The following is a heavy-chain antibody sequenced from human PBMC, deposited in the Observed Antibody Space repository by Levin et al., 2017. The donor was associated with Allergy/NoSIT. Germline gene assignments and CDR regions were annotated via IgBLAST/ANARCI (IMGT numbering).Heavy chain of an antibody. CDR3: AGAILYADFHY. D-gene: IGHD4-17*01. V-gene: IGHV3-53*01. CDR2: IYSGGST. J-gene: IGHJ4*02. CDR1: GFTVSTNY. Sequence: GGSLRLSCAASGFTVSTNYMNWVRQAPGKGLEWVAVIYSGGSTFYADSVKGRFTISRDHSKNTLYLQMNSLRAEDTAVYYCAGAILYADFHYWGQGTLVTVSS.